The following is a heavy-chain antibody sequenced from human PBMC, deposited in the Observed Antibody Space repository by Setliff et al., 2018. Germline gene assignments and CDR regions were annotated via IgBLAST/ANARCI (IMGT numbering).Heavy chain of an antibody. Sequence: SETLSLTCTISGGSINNYYWNWIRQSADKGLEWIGRIHSSGTTNYNPSLKSRATISIDKSKNHFSLRVTSVTAADTAVYYCASGRRDSYNFADWYFDLWGPGTLVTVSS. CDR2: IHSSGTT. V-gene: IGHV4-4*07. J-gene: IGHJ2*01. CDR3: ASGRRDSYNFADWYFDL. D-gene: IGHD1-1*01. CDR1: GGSINNYY.